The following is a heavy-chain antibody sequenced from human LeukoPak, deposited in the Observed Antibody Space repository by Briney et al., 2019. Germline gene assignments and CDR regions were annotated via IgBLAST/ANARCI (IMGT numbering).Heavy chain of an antibody. CDR3: ARPEILRYLQWLY. CDR2: INPNSGAT. Sequence: ASVKVSCKASGYTLADFYLHWVRQAPGQGIEWLGWINPNSGATNYAQKFQGRVTMTRDTSISTAYMELNRLTSDDTAVYYCARPEILRYLQWLYWGQGTLVTVSS. CDR1: GYTLADFY. D-gene: IGHD6-19*01. V-gene: IGHV1-2*02. J-gene: IGHJ4*02.